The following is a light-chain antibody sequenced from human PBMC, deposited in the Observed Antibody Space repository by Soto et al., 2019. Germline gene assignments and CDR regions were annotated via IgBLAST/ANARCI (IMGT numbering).Light chain of an antibody. V-gene: IGKV3-15*01. Sequence: EIVMTQSPATLSVSPGERATLSCRASQSVSSNLAWYQQKPGQAPRLLIYGALTRETGIPARFSGSGSGTEFTLTISSLQSEDFALYYCQQYNNWPPYTFGQGTKLEIK. CDR3: QQYNNWPPYT. J-gene: IGKJ2*01. CDR1: QSVSSN. CDR2: GAL.